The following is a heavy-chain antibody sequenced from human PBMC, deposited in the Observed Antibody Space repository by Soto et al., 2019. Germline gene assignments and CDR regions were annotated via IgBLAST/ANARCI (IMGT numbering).Heavy chain of an antibody. D-gene: IGHD5-18*01. V-gene: IGHV3-23*01. CDR2: ISGSGGST. CDR1: GFTFSSYA. J-gene: IGHJ4*02. Sequence: GGSLRLSCAASGFTFSSYAISWVRQAPWKGLEWVSAISGSGGSTYYADSVKGRFTISRENSKNTLYLQMNSLRAEDTAVYYCAKDRYSYGYQYFDYCGQGTLVTVSS. CDR3: AKDRYSYGYQYFDY.